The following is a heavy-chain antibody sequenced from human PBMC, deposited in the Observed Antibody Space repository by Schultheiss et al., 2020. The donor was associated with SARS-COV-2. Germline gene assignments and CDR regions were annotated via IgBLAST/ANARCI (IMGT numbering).Heavy chain of an antibody. D-gene: IGHD4-23*01. Sequence: GGSLRLSCAASGFTFSSYGMHWVRQAPGKGLEWVAVIWYDGSNKYYADSVKGRFTISRDNSKNTLYLQMNSLRAEDTAVYYCARVGINPYGGNSAFDYWGQGTLVTVSS. CDR3: ARVGINPYGGNSAFDY. CDR1: GFTFSSYG. J-gene: IGHJ4*02. V-gene: IGHV3-33*01. CDR2: IWYDGSNK.